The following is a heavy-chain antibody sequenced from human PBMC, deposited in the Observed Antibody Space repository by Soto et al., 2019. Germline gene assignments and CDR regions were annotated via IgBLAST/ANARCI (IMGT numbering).Heavy chain of an antibody. V-gene: IGHV3-30*18. J-gene: IGHJ4*02. CDR3: AKDSMRGEVPAALNFDN. D-gene: IGHD2-2*01. CDR1: GFTFSYYG. Sequence: RGSLKISCAASGFTFSYYGMHWVRQSSGKGLEWVAIISHEGNKKYYADSVKGRFSISRDNSKNTLYLQMDSLRAEDTAVYYCAKDSMRGEVPAALNFDNWGQGTLVTVYS. CDR2: ISHEGNKK.